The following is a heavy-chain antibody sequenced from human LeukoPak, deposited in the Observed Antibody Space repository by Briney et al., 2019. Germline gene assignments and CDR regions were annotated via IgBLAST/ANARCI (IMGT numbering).Heavy chain of an antibody. CDR1: GGSISSSSYY. Sequence: SETLSLTCTVSGGSISSSSYYWGWIRQPPGKGLEWIGSIYYSGSTYYNPSLKSRVTISVDTSKNQFSLKLSSVTAADTAVYYCARHMEPDYDILTGYSTPDNWGQGTLVTVSS. CDR3: ARHMEPDYDILTGYSTPDN. V-gene: IGHV4-39*01. D-gene: IGHD3-9*01. CDR2: IYYSGST. J-gene: IGHJ4*02.